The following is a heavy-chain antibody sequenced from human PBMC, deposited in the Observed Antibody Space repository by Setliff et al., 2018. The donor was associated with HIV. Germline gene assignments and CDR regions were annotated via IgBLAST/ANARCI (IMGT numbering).Heavy chain of an antibody. CDR3: ASGGIVVVPAAILGGWFDP. CDR1: GGSISSGGYY. J-gene: IGHJ5*02. CDR2: IYYSGST. V-gene: IGHV4-31*03. D-gene: IGHD2-2*01. Sequence: SETLSLTCTVAGGSISSGGYYWSWIRQHPGKGLEWIGYIYYSGSTYYNPSLTSRVTISVDTSMNQFSLKLSSVTAADTAVYYCASGGIVVVPAAILGGWFDPWGQGTQVTVSS.